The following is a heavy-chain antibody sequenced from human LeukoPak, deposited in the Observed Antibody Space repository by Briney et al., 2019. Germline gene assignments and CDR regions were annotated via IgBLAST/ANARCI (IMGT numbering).Heavy chain of an antibody. D-gene: IGHD3-3*01. V-gene: IGHV4-59*01. J-gene: IGHJ4*02. CDR1: GGSISSYY. CDR2: IYYSGST. Sequence: PSETLSLTCTVSGGSISSYYWSWIRQPPGKGLEWIGYIYYSGSTNYNPSLKSRVTISVDTSKNQFSLKLSSVTAADTAVYYCARGSSWSGYWNFDYWGQGTLVTVSS. CDR3: ARGSSWSGYWNFDY.